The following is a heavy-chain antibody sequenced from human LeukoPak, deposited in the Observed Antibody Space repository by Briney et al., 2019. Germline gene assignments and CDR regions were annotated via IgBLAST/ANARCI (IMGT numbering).Heavy chain of an antibody. CDR1: GGSISSYS. CDR3: ARGNGYNTYYYYYGMDV. J-gene: IGHJ6*02. CDR2: IYYSGST. Sequence: SETLSLTCTVSGGSISSYSWSWIRQPPGKGLEWIGYIYYSGSTNYNPSLKSRVTISVDRSKNQFSLKLSSVTAADTAVYYCARGNGYNTYYYYYGMDVWGQGTTVTVSS. D-gene: IGHD5-24*01. V-gene: IGHV4-59*12.